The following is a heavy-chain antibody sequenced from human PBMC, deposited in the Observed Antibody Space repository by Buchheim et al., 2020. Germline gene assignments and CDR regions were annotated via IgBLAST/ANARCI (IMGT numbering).Heavy chain of an antibody. CDR1: GFTASIYW. CDR3: AKNMTLGGTDY. D-gene: IGHD2-15*01. J-gene: IGHJ4*02. V-gene: IGHV3-23*04. Sequence: EVQLVESGGGLVQPGGSLRLSCEASGFTASIYWMTWVRQAPGKGLEWVSAISGGGDSTYYADSVKGRFTISRDNSKNTLYLQINSLRAEDTAIFYCAKNMTLGGTDYWGQGTL. CDR2: ISGGGDST.